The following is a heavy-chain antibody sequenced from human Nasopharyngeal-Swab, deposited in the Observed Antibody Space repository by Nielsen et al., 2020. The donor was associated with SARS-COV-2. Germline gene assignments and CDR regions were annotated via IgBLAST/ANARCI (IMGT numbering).Heavy chain of an antibody. V-gene: IGHV1-18*01. Sequence: ASVKVSCKASGYTFTSYGISWVRQAPGQGLEWTGWISAYNGNTNYAQKLQGRVTMTTDTSTSTAYMELRSLRSDDTAVYYCAGYDILTGSMDVWGQGTTVTVSS. D-gene: IGHD3-9*01. CDR3: AGYDILTGSMDV. CDR1: GYTFTSYG. J-gene: IGHJ6*02. CDR2: ISAYNGNT.